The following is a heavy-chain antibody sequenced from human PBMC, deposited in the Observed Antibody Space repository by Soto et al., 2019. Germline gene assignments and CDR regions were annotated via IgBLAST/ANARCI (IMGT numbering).Heavy chain of an antibody. CDR2: IYYSGST. CDR1: GGSISSSSYY. J-gene: IGHJ4*02. Sequence: KTSETLSLTCTVSGGSISSSSYYWGWIRQPPWKGLEWIGSIYYSGSTYYNPSLKSRVTISVDTSKNQFSLKLSSVTAADTAVYYCARHLSYYYDSSGYYPFFDYWGQGXLVTVSS. D-gene: IGHD3-22*01. V-gene: IGHV4-39*01. CDR3: ARHLSYYYDSSGYYPFFDY.